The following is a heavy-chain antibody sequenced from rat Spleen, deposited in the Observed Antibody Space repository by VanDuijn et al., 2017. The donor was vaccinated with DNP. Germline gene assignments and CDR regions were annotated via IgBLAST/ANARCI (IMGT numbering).Heavy chain of an antibody. CDR2: IPYSGGTT. J-gene: IGHJ2*01. Sequence: EVQLVKSGGGLVQPGRSLKLSCVASGFTFNNYWMAWIRQVPGRRLEWVASIPYSGGTTYYPDSVKGRFTISRDNAKSTLYLQMDSLRSDDTATYHCASIIAGIGYFDYWGQGVMVTVSS. CDR1: GFTFNNYW. CDR3: ASIIAGIGYFDY. V-gene: IGHV5-31*01. D-gene: IGHD1-4*01.